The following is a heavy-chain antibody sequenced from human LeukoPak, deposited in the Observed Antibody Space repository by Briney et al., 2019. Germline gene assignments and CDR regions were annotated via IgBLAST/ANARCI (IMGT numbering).Heavy chain of an antibody. J-gene: IGHJ3*02. Sequence: PGGSLRLSCAASGFTFSSYDMHWVRQATGKGLEWVSAIGTAGDTYYPGSVKGRFTISRENAKNSLYLQMNSLRAGDTAVYYCARGGGAAAGFDIWGQGTMVTVSS. D-gene: IGHD6-13*01. CDR2: IGTAGDT. CDR3: ARGGGAAAGFDI. CDR1: GFTFSSYD. V-gene: IGHV3-13*01.